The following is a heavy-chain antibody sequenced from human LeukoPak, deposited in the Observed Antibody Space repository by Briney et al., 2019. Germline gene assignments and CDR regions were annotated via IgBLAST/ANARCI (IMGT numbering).Heavy chain of an antibody. CDR3: AKRVVMGRFGEGYGMDV. D-gene: IGHD3-10*01. CDR2: ISYDGSNK. J-gene: IGHJ6*02. CDR1: GFTFSSYG. V-gene: IGHV3-30*18. Sequence: GGSLRLSCAASGFTFSSYGMHWVRQAPGKGLEWVAVISYDGSNKYYADSVKGRFTISRDNSKNTLYLQMNSLRAEDTAVYYCAKRVVMGRFGEGYGMDVWGQGTTVTVSS.